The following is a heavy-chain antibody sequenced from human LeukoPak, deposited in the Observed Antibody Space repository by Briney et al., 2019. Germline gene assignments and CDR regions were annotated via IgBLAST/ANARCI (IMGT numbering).Heavy chain of an antibody. V-gene: IGHV3-30*18. D-gene: IGHD2-21*02. CDR2: ISYDGSDK. CDR1: AFTFSSYG. Sequence: GGSPRLSCAASAFTFSSYGMHWVRQAPGKGLEWVAVISYDGSDKYYADSVKGRFTISRDNSKNTLYLQMNGLRPEDTAVYYCAKDISGGDCPDYWGQGTLVTVSS. J-gene: IGHJ4*02. CDR3: AKDISGGDCPDY.